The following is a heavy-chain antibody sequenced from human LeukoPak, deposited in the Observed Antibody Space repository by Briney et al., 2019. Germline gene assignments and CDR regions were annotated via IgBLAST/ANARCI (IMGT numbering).Heavy chain of an antibody. CDR1: GGSFSGYY. CDR3: ARARRITIVRWFDP. Sequence: SETLSLTCAVYGGSFSGYYWSWIRQPPGKGLEWIGEINHSGSTNYNPSLKSRVTISVDTSKNQFSLKLSSVTAADTAVYYCARARRITIVRWFDPWGQGTLVTVSS. J-gene: IGHJ5*02. CDR2: INHSGST. V-gene: IGHV4-34*01. D-gene: IGHD3-10*01.